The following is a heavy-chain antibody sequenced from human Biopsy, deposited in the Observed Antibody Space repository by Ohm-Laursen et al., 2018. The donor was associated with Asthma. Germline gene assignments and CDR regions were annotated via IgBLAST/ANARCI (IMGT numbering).Heavy chain of an antibody. V-gene: IGHV1-18*01. Sequence: ASVKVSCKTSGYTFNSAGITWVRQAPGQGLEWMGRISVYNGNTKVAQKLQDRVTMTTDTSTSTAYMELRSLRSDDTAVYFCARAVDYSHYYGIDVWGQGTTVTVS. J-gene: IGHJ6*02. CDR1: GYTFNSAG. CDR3: ARAVDYSHYYGIDV. CDR2: ISVYNGNT. D-gene: IGHD3-10*01.